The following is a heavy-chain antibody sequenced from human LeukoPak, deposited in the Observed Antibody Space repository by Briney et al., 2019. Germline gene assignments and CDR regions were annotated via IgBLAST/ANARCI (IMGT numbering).Heavy chain of an antibody. J-gene: IGHJ4*02. CDR2: IYTSGST. CDR3: ARDRYYYDSSGYYYLDY. CDR1: GGSISSSSYY. Sequence: PSETLSLTCTVSGGSISSSSYYWSWIRQPAGKGLEWIGRIYTSGSTNYNPSLKSRVTMSVDTSKNQFSLKLSSVTAADTAVYYCARDRYYYDSSGYYYLDYWGQGTLVTVSS. D-gene: IGHD3-22*01. V-gene: IGHV4-61*02.